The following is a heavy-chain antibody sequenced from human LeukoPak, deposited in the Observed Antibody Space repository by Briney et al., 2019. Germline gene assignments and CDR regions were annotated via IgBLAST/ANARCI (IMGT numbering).Heavy chain of an antibody. CDR1: GGTFSSYA. CDR2: IIPIFGTA. Sequence: ASVKVSCKASGGTFSSYAISWVRQAPGQGLEWMGGIIPIFGTANYAQKFQGRVTITADESTSTAYMELSSLRSEDTAVYYCARDNSMRGEAWWFNPWGQGTLVTVSS. V-gene: IGHV1-69*13. CDR3: ARDNSMRGEAWWFNP. D-gene: IGHD2-21*01. J-gene: IGHJ5*02.